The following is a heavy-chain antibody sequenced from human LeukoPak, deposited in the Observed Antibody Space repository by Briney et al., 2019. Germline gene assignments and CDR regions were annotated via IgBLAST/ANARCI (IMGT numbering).Heavy chain of an antibody. CDR3: ARKRKGAYDFDC. J-gene: IGHJ4*02. CDR1: GGSISGYY. Sequence: ETSETLSLTCTVSGGSISGYYWSWLRQPAGEGLEWIGRIYSSGSTNYNPSLKSRVSMSVDTSNNQFSLNLSSVTAADTAVYYCARKRKGAYDFDCWGQGTLVTVSS. D-gene: IGHD3-16*01. V-gene: IGHV4-4*07. CDR2: IYSSGST.